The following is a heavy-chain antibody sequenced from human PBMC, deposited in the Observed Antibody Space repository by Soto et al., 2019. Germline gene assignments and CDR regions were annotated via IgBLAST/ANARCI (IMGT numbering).Heavy chain of an antibody. V-gene: IGHV1-69*04. CDR3: ARDPRITMIVVVTPGAFDI. Sequence: SVKVSCKASGGTFSSYTISCVRQAPGQGLVWMGRIIPILGIANYAQKFQGRVTITADKSTSTAYMELSSLRSEDTAVYYCARDPRITMIVVVTPGAFDIWGQGTMVTVSS. CDR1: GGTFSSYT. D-gene: IGHD3-22*01. CDR2: IIPILGIA. J-gene: IGHJ3*02.